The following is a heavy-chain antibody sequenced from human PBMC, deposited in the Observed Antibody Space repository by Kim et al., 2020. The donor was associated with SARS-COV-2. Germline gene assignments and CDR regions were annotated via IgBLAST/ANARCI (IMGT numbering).Heavy chain of an antibody. CDR1: GFTFSSYA. CDR3: AKGRDSSGYYYPSFDY. V-gene: IGHV3-23*01. Sequence: GGSLRLSCAASGFTFSSYAMSWVRQAPGKGLEWVSAISGSGGSTYYADSVKGRFTISRDNSENTLYLQMNSLRAEDTAVYYCAKGRDSSGYYYPSFDYWGQGTLVTVSS. CDR2: ISGSGGST. J-gene: IGHJ4*02. D-gene: IGHD3-22*01.